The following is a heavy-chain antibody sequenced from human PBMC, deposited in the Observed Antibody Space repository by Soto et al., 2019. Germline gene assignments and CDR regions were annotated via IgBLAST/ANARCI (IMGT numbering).Heavy chain of an antibody. CDR2: IYSGGST. D-gene: IGHD6-13*01. Sequence: EVQLVESGGGLVQPGGSLRLSCAASGFTVSNNYMSWVRQAPGKGLEWVSVIYSGGSTYYADSVKGRFTISRDNSKNTLYLQMNSLRAEDTAVYYCARGWYSSSWYNFAAFDIWGQGTMVTVSS. V-gene: IGHV3-66*01. J-gene: IGHJ3*02. CDR1: GFTVSNNY. CDR3: ARGWYSSSWYNFAAFDI.